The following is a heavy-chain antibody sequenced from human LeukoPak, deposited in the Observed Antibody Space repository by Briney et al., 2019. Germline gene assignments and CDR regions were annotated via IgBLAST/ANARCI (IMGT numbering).Heavy chain of an antibody. CDR3: ARVTASPYYYNSRFDY. J-gene: IGHJ4*02. Sequence: GGSLRLSCAASGFTVSSNYMSWVRQAPGKGLEWVSVIYSGGSTYYADSVKGRFTVSRDNSKNTLYLQTNSLRAEDTAVYYCARVTASPYYYNSRFDYWGQGTLVTVSS. D-gene: IGHD3-22*01. CDR2: IYSGGST. CDR1: GFTVSSNY. V-gene: IGHV3-53*01.